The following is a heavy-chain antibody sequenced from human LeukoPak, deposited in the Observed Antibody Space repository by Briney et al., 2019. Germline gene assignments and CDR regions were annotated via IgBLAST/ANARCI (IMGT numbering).Heavy chain of an antibody. CDR1: GFLFSHYA. D-gene: IGHD6-6*01. J-gene: IGHJ4*02. Sequence: PGGSLRLSCAASGFLFSHYAMSWVRQAPGKGLEWISAITDSGGDTYYADSVKGRFTISRDNSKNTLDLQMNSLRAEDTAVYYCAKGSAAARPYYFDFWGQGTLVTVSS. CDR3: AKGSAAARPYYFDF. V-gene: IGHV3-23*01. CDR2: ITDSGGDT.